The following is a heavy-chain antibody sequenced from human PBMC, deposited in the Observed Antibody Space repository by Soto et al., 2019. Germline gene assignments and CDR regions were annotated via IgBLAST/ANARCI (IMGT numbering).Heavy chain of an antibody. D-gene: IGHD3-3*01. J-gene: IGHJ6*03. CDR2: ISGSGGST. V-gene: IGHV3-23*01. CDR1: GFTFSSYA. CDR3: AKDSYDFWSGYPPPDDYYMDV. Sequence: GGSLRLSCAASGFTFSSYAMSWVRQAPGKGLEWVSAISGSGGSTYYADSVKGRFTISRDNSKNTLYLQMNSLRAEDTAVYYCAKDSYDFWSGYPPPDDYYMDVWGKGTTVTVSS.